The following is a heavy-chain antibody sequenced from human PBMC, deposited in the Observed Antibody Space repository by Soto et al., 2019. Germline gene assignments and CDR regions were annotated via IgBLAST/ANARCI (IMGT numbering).Heavy chain of an antibody. J-gene: IGHJ4*02. CDR3: ARELLNNFDY. V-gene: IGHV1-3*01. CDR1: GYALTSYP. D-gene: IGHD2-21*01. Sequence: ASVEVSCKASGYALTSYPLHWMRQAPGQRLEWMGWINAGNGNTYYSQKFQGRVTITRDTSASTVFMEVSSLKSEDTAVYYCARELLNNFDYWGQGTLVTVSS. CDR2: INAGNGNT.